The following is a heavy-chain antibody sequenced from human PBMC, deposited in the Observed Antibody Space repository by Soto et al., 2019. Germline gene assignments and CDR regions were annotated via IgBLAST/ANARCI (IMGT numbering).Heavy chain of an antibody. V-gene: IGHV1-18*01. CDR3: ARDVGAYYYDSSGYYPDAFDI. Sequence: ASVNVSCKSSGYTFTSYCISWVRQAPGQGLECMGWISAYNGNTNYAQKLQGRVTMTTDTSTSTAYMELRSLRSDDTAVYYCARDVGAYYYDSSGYYPDAFDIWGQGTMVTVSS. D-gene: IGHD3-22*01. CDR1: GYTFTSYC. J-gene: IGHJ3*02. CDR2: ISAYNGNT.